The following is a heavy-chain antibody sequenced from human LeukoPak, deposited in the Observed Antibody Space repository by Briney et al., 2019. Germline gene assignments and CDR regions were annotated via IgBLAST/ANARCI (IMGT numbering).Heavy chain of an antibody. V-gene: IGHV3-23*01. CDR1: GFTFSSYA. D-gene: IGHD1-26*01. CDR2: ISSSGGST. CDR3: ARGPATRVYYFDY. J-gene: IGHJ4*02. Sequence: PGGSLRLSCAASGFTFSSYATSWVRQAPGKGLEWVSAISSSGGSTYYADSLKGRFTISRDNAKNSLYLQMNNLRAEDTAVYYCARGPATRVYYFDYWGQGTLVTVSS.